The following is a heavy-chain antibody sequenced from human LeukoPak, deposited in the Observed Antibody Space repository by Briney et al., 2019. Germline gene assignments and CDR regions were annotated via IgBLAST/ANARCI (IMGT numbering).Heavy chain of an antibody. Sequence: GGSLRLSCAASGFTFSSYWMGWVRQAPGKGLEWVANIKQDGSEKYYVDSVKGRFTISRDNSKNTLYLQMNSLRAEDTAVYYCARAITMVRGVLDYWGQGTLVTVSS. CDR3: ARAITMVRGVLDY. CDR2: IKQDGSEK. J-gene: IGHJ4*02. D-gene: IGHD3-10*01. CDR1: GFTFSSYW. V-gene: IGHV3-7*04.